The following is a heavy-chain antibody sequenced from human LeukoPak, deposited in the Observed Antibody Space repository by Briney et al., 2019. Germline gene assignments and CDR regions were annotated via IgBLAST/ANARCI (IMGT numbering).Heavy chain of an antibody. Sequence: GGSLRLSCAASGFTFSSYAMHWVRQAPGKGLEWVAVISYDGSNKYYADSVKGRFTISRDNSKNTLYLQMNSLRAEDTAVYYCARGIAVAGIPYYYGMGVWGQGTTVTVSS. V-gene: IGHV3-30*04. CDR1: GFTFSSYA. J-gene: IGHJ6*02. CDR2: ISYDGSNK. CDR3: ARGIAVAGIPYYYGMGV. D-gene: IGHD6-19*01.